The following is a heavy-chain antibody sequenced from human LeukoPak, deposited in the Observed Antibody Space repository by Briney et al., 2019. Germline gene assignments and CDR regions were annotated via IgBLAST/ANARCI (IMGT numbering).Heavy chain of an antibody. D-gene: IGHD6-13*01. Sequence: GGSLRLSCAASGFTFSSYGMSWVRQAPGKGLEWVGRIKSKTDGGTTDYAAPVKGRFTISRDDSRNTLYLQMNSLKTEDTAVYYCTTDYSQFIAGGFDPWGQGTLVTVSS. CDR2: IKSKTDGGTT. J-gene: IGHJ5*02. CDR1: GFTFSSYG. V-gene: IGHV3-15*01. CDR3: TTDYSQFIAGGFDP.